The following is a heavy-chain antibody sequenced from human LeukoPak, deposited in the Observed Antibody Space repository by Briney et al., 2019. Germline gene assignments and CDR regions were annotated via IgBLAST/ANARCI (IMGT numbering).Heavy chain of an antibody. V-gene: IGHV3-7*01. CDR1: GFTFSSYW. J-gene: IGHJ4*02. D-gene: IGHD3-3*01. Sequence: GGSLRLSCAASGFTFSSYWISWVRQAPGKGLEWVANIKQDGSEKYYVDSVKGRFTISRDNAKNSLYLQMNSLRAEDTAVYYCARASYYDFWSGYNFDYWGQGTLVTVSS. CDR3: ARASYYDFWSGYNFDY. CDR2: IKQDGSEK.